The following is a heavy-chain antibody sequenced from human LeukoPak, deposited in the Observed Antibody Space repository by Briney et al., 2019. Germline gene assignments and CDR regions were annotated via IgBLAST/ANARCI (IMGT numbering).Heavy chain of an antibody. Sequence: GGSLRLSCAASGSTFSSYAMHWVRQAPGKGLEWVAVISYDGSNKYYADSVKGRFTISRDNSKNTLYLQMNSLRAEDTAVYYCARTMVATFSYWGQGTLVTVSS. J-gene: IGHJ4*02. V-gene: IGHV3-30-3*01. CDR1: GSTFSSYA. CDR3: ARTMVATFSY. D-gene: IGHD5-12*01. CDR2: ISYDGSNK.